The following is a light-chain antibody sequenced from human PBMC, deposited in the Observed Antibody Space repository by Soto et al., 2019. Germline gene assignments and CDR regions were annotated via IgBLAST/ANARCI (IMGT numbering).Light chain of an antibody. CDR1: QGITSS. J-gene: IGKJ5*01. CDR3: QQYYSFPSIT. CDR2: VAS. Sequence: DIQMTQSPASLAASVGDRVTITCRASQGITSSLAWYQHAPGKAPKLLIYVASTLQSGVPSRFSGSGSGTDFTLTISCLQSEDFATYYCQQYYSFPSITFGQGTRLEIK. V-gene: IGKV1-9*01.